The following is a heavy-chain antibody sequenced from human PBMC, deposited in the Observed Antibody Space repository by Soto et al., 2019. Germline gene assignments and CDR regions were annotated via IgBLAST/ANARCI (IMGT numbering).Heavy chain of an antibody. CDR3: ARERRIAVAGTRGFDY. V-gene: IGHV3-33*01. CDR1: GFTFSSYG. D-gene: IGHD6-19*01. CDR2: IWYDGSNK. J-gene: IGHJ4*02. Sequence: QVQLVESGGGVVQPGRSLRLSCAASGFTFSSYGMHWVRQAPGKGLEWVAVIWYDGSNKYYADSVKGRFTISRDNSKNTLYLQMNSPRAEDTAVYYCARERRIAVAGTRGFDYWGQGTLVTVSS.